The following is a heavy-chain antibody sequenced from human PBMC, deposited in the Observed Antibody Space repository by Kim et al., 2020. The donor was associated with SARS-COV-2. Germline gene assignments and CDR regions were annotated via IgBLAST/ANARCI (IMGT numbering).Heavy chain of an antibody. J-gene: IGHJ6*02. CDR3: ARAPPIRSSPYHPSYGMDV. V-gene: IGHV3-48*02. CDR2: ISSSSSTI. D-gene: IGHD6-13*01. Sequence: GGSLRLSCAASGFTFSSYSMNWVRQAPGKGLEWVSYISSSSSTIYYADSVKGRFTISRDNAKNSLYLQMNSLRDEDTAVYYCARAPPIRSSPYHPSYGMDVWGQGTTVTVSS. CDR1: GFTFSSYS.